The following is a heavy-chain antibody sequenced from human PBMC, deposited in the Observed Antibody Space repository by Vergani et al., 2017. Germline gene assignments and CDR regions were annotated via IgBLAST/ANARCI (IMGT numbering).Heavy chain of an antibody. D-gene: IGHD3-16*02. V-gene: IGHV4-61*02. CDR3: ARETVVTSWDGYRFHYMDV. CDR2: TSTDGST. Sequence: QVQLQESGPGLVKPSQTLSLTCSVSGDAVNSGSNFWTWIRQPAGKGLEWIGRTSTDGSTNYNPSLKSRVTVSVDTSKTQISLRLTSVTAEDTAVYYCARETVVTSWDGYRFHYMDVWGKG. CDR1: GDAVNSGSNF. J-gene: IGHJ6*03.